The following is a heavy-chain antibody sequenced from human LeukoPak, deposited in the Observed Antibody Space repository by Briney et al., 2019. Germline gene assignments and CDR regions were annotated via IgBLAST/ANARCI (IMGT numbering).Heavy chain of an antibody. Sequence: GGSLRLSCAASGFTFNKYGMHWVRQVPGMGLGWVAVIWSNGGETYYADSVRGRFTISRDNSKSTVDLQMNSLRAEDTAVYYCARDRTYSGSPDGRSHFNSWGQGTLVTVSS. CDR2: IWSNGGET. CDR3: ARDRTYSGSPDGRSHFNS. CDR1: GFTFNKYG. J-gene: IGHJ4*02. D-gene: IGHD5-12*01. V-gene: IGHV3-33*01.